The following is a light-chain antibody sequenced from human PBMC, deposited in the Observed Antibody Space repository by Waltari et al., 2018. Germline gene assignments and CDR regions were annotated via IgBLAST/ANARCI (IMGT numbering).Light chain of an antibody. J-gene: IGLJ3*02. CDR3: SSHTSDLSWL. CDR1: SSDVGSYNR. V-gene: IGLV2-23*02. Sequence: QSALTQPASVSGSPGQSITIPCTGTSSDVGSYNRVSCYQQNPGEVPKLMIYEVNKRPSGVADRFSGSKSGNTATLTISGLQAEDEADYYCSSHTSDLSWLFGGGTKVTVL. CDR2: EVN.